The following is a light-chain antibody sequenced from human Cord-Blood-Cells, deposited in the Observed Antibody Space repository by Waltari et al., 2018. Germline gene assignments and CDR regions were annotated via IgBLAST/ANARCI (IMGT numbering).Light chain of an antibody. CDR2: AAS. V-gene: IGKV1-39*01. J-gene: IGKJ1*01. CDR1: QSISSY. CDR3: QQSYSTPWT. Sequence: DIQMTQSPSSLSASVGDRVTITCRASQSISSYLNWYQQKPGKAPKLLIYAASSWQSGVPSRVSGSGSGTDLSLTISSLQPEDFATYYCQQSYSTPWTFGQGTKVEIK.